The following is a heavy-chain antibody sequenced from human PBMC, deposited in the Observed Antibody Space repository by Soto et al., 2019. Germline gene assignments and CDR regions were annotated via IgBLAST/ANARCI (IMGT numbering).Heavy chain of an antibody. J-gene: IGHJ5*02. V-gene: IGHV1-18*01. CDR3: AAYDCSGGSCYYNWFDP. Sequence: ASVKVSCKASGYTFPSYGISWVRQAPGQGLEWMGWISAYNGNTNYAQKLQGRVTMTTDTSTSTAYMELRSLRSDDTAVYYCAAYDCSGGSCYYNWFDPWGQGTLVTVSS. CDR1: GYTFPSYG. D-gene: IGHD2-15*01. CDR2: ISAYNGNT.